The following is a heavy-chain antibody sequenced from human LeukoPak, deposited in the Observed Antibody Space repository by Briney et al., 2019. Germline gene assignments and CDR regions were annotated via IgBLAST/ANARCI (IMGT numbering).Heavy chain of an antibody. CDR2: IYPGDSDT. D-gene: IGHD3-16*01. V-gene: IGHV5-51*01. Sequence: PGESLKISCKGSGYSFTSYWIGWVRQMPGKGLELMGIIYPGDSDTRYSPSFQGQVTISADKSISTAYLQWSSLKASDTAMYYCARRETDYVWGSYHYYFDYWGQGTLVTVSS. CDR1: GYSFTSYW. CDR3: ARRETDYVWGSYHYYFDY. J-gene: IGHJ4*02.